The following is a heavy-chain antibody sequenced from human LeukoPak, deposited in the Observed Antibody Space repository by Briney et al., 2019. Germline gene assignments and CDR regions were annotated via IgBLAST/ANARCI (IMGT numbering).Heavy chain of an antibody. CDR3: ARGCSLTTDGYTLTEIWFDP. CDR1: GYTLTELS. V-gene: IGHV1-2*02. J-gene: IGHJ5*02. CDR2: INPNSGGT. Sequence: ASVKVSCKVSGYTLTELSMHWVRQAPGQGLEWMGWINPNSGGTNYAQKFQGRVTMTTDTSTTTAYMELRSLRSDDTAVYYCARGCSLTTDGYTLTEIWFDPWGQGTRVTVSS. D-gene: IGHD5-24*01.